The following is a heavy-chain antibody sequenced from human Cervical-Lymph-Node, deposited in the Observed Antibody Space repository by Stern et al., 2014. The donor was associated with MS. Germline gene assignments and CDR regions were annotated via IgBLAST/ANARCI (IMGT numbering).Heavy chain of an antibody. J-gene: IGHJ4*02. D-gene: IGHD2-15*01. V-gene: IGHV1-8*01. CDR2: MNPNNGNT. Sequence: QVQLGQSGAEVRKPGASVQVSCKASGYTFTPHDLNWVRQASGQGLAWMGWMNPNNGNTGYAQKFQGRVTMPRDTSTNTAYMELSSLTSEDTAVYYCARRDCSGGSCYMGVSHWGQGTLITVSS. CDR3: ARRDCSGGSCYMGVSH. CDR1: GYTFTPHD.